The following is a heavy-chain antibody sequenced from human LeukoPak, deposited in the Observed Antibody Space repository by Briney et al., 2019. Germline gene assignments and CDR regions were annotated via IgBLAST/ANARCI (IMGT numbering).Heavy chain of an antibody. Sequence: SGTLSLTCAVSGGSISSSSYYWGWIRQPPGKGLEWIGSIYYSGSTYYNPSLKSRVTISVDTSKNQFSLKLSSVTAADTAVYYCARHGMATNVDYGGQGTLVTVSS. CDR2: IYYSGST. CDR3: ARHGMATNVDY. D-gene: IGHD5-24*01. J-gene: IGHJ4*02. CDR1: GGSISSSSYY. V-gene: IGHV4-39*01.